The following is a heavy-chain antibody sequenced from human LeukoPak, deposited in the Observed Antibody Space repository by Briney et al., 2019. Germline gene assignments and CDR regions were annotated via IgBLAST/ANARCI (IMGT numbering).Heavy chain of an antibody. V-gene: IGHV3-15*01. CDR3: NTDRGSYYTDY. CDR1: GFTFSNAW. J-gene: IGHJ4*02. Sequence: GGSLRLSCAASGFTFSNAWMSWVRQAPGKGLEWVGRIKSKREGRTTDYAARVKGRFTISRDDTKNTLYMEMNSLKSEDKAVYYCNTDRGSYYTDYWGQGTLVSVSS. D-gene: IGHD1-26*01. CDR2: IKSKREGRTT.